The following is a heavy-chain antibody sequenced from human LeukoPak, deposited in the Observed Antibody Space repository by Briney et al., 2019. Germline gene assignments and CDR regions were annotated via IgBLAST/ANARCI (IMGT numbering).Heavy chain of an antibody. V-gene: IGHV3-48*04. J-gene: IGHJ4*02. Sequence: PGGSLRLSCAASGFTFSSYAMSWVRQAPGKGLEWVSAISSSGSTIYYADSVKGRFTISRDNAKNSLYLQMNSLRAEDTAVYYCARDSRITIFGGRNYFDYWGQGTLVTVSS. D-gene: IGHD3-3*01. CDR1: GFTFSSYA. CDR3: ARDSRITIFGGRNYFDY. CDR2: ISSSGSTI.